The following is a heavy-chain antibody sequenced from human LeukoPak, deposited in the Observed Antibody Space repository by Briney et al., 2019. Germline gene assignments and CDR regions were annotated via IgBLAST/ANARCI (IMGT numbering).Heavy chain of an antibody. CDR2: IYPGDSDT. D-gene: IGHD6-6*01. V-gene: IGHV5-51*01. Sequence: GESLKISCKGSGYSFTSYWIGWVRQMPGKGLERMGIIYPGDSDTRYSPSFQGQVTISADKSISTAYLQWSSLKASDTAMYYCARAREEYSSSGYYYYYGMDVWGQGTTVTVSS. J-gene: IGHJ6*02. CDR1: GYSFTSYW. CDR3: ARAREEYSSSGYYYYYGMDV.